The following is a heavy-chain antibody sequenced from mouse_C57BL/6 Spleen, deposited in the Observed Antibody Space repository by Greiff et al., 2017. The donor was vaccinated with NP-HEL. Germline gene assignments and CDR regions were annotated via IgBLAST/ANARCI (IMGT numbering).Heavy chain of an antibody. CDR3: AREDYYGSSYETLDY. V-gene: IGHV5-17*01. Sequence: EVQLVESGGGLVKPGGSLKLSCAASGFTFSDYGMHWVRQAPEKGLEWVAYISSGSSTIYYADTVKGRFTISRDNAKNTLFLQMTSLRSEDTAMYDCAREDYYGSSYETLDYWGQGTTLTVSS. CDR1: GFTFSDYG. J-gene: IGHJ2*01. D-gene: IGHD1-1*01. CDR2: ISSGSSTI.